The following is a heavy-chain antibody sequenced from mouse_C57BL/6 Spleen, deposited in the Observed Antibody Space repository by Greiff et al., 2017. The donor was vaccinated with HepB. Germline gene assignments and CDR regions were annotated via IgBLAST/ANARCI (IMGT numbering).Heavy chain of an antibody. CDR3: ARSRDSSGSSWFAY. D-gene: IGHD3-2*02. J-gene: IGHJ3*01. CDR2: IHPNSGST. V-gene: IGHV1-64*01. CDR1: GYTFTSYW. Sequence: QVQLQQPGAELVKPGASVKLSCKASGYTFTSYWMHWVKQRPGQGLEWIGMIHPNSGSTNYNEKFKSKATLTVDKSSSTAYMQLSSLTSEDSAVYYCARSRDSSGSSWFAYWGQGTLVTVSA.